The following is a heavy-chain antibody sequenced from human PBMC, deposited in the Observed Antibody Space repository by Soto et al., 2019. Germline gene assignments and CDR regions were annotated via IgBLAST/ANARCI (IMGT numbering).Heavy chain of an antibody. V-gene: IGHV4-39*01. D-gene: IGHD6-13*01. CDR1: GGSISSSSYY. CDR2: IYYSGST. J-gene: IGHJ4*02. Sequence: PSETLSLTCTVSGGSISSSSYYWGWIRQTPGKGLEWIGSIYYSGSTYYNPSLKSRVPLSVDTSKNQFSLKLSSVTAADTAVYYCARLTAAAGYFDYWGQGTLVTVSS. CDR3: ARLTAAAGYFDY.